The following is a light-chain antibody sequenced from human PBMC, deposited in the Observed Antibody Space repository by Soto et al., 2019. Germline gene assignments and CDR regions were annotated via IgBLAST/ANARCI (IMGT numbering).Light chain of an antibody. CDR2: GTS. J-gene: IGKJ1*01. Sequence: IVLTHAPGTLSLSPGDRATLSCRASQSVGTLYLAWYQQKPGQAPRLLISGTSTTATGIPDRFSGSASGTDLTLTISRLEPEDFAVYYCQQYGTSPRTFGQGTRV. V-gene: IGKV3-20*01. CDR3: QQYGTSPRT. CDR1: QSVGTLY.